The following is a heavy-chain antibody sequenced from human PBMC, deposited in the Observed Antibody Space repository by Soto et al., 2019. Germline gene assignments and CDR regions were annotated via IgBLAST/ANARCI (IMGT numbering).Heavy chain of an antibody. D-gene: IGHD2-15*01. J-gene: IGHJ6*02. Sequence: SETLSLTRTVSGGSISSSSYYWGWIRQPPGKGMERIGSIYYSGSTYYNPSLKSRVTISVDTSKNQFSLKLSSVTAADTAVYYCARGTVVTLEYYYYYYGLDVWGQRTTVTVSS. CDR2: IYYSGST. CDR1: GGSISSSSYY. V-gene: IGHV4-39*01. CDR3: ARGTVVTLEYYYYYYGLDV.